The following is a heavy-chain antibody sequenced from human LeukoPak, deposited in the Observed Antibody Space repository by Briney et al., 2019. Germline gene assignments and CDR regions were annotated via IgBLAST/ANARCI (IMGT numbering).Heavy chain of an antibody. J-gene: IGHJ3*02. CDR3: AADRYGDYGDAFDI. CDR2: IVVGSGNT. Sequence: SVKVSCKASGFTFTSSAMQWVRQARGQRLEWIGWIVVGSGNTNYAQKFQERVTITRDMSTSTAYMELSSRRSEDTAVYYCAADRYGDYGDAFDIWGQGTMVTVSS. D-gene: IGHD4-17*01. CDR1: GFTFTSSA. V-gene: IGHV1-58*02.